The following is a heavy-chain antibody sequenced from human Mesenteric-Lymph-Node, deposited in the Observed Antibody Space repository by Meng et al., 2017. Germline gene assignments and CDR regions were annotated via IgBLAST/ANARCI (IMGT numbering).Heavy chain of an antibody. CDR2: IYHSGST. D-gene: IGHD5-18*01. CDR1: GGSISSVYW. CDR3: ARGGYYSFDY. J-gene: IGHJ4*02. Sequence: QVQLQESGPGLVKPSETLSLTCAVSGGSISSVYWWTWVRQSPGKGLEWIGEIYHSGSTNYNPSLKSRATISVDKSKNQFSLKLTSVTAADTAVYYCARGGYYSFDYWGQGTLVTVSS. V-gene: IGHV4-4*02.